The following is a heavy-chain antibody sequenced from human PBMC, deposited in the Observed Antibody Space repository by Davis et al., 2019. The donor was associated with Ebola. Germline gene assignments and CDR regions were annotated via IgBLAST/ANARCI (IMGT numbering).Heavy chain of an antibody. Sequence: HTGGSLRLSCAASGFTFSSHWMYWVRQAPGKGLVWVSRSNSDGSSSTYADSVKGRFTVSRDNAKNTLYLQMNSLRDEDTAVYYCARVVRDYIWGSYRHFDFWGQGALVTVSS. CDR1: GFTFSSHW. CDR2: SNSDGSSS. J-gene: IGHJ4*02. CDR3: ARVVRDYIWGSYRHFDF. V-gene: IGHV3-74*03. D-gene: IGHD3-16*02.